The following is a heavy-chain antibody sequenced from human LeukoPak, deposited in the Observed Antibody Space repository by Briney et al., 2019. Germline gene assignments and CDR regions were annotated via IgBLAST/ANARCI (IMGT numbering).Heavy chain of an antibody. V-gene: IGHV4-39*01. CDR3: ARGRRYYDFWSGYAY. D-gene: IGHD3-3*01. Sequence: PSETLSLTCTVSGGSISSSSYYWGWIRQPPGKGLEWIGSIYYSGSTYYNPSLKSRVTISVDTSKNQFSLKLSSVTAADTAVYYCARGRRYYDFWSGYAYWGQGTLVTVSS. CDR2: IYYSGST. CDR1: GGSISSSSYY. J-gene: IGHJ4*02.